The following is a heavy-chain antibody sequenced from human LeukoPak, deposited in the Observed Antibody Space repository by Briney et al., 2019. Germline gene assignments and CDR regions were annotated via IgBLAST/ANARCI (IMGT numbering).Heavy chain of an antibody. J-gene: IGHJ4*02. D-gene: IGHD2-2*01. CDR2: IYPGDSDT. Sequence: GESLKISCKGSGYSFTSYWIGWVRQMPGKGLEWMGIIYPGDSDTSYSPSFQGQVTISADKSISTAYLQWSSLKASDTAMYYCARHEVRWDIVVVPAAADYWGQGTLVTVSS. V-gene: IGHV5-51*01. CDR3: ARHEVRWDIVVVPAAADY. CDR1: GYSFTSYW.